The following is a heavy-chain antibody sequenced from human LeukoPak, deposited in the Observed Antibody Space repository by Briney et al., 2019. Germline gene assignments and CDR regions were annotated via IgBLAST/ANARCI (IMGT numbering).Heavy chain of an antibody. D-gene: IGHD6-13*01. CDR3: TTDYRYSSSWYY. CDR1: GFTFSNAW. V-gene: IGHV3-15*01. Sequence: PGGSLRLSCAASGFTFSNAWMSWVRQAPGKGLEWVGRIKSKTDGGTTDYAAPVKGRFTISRDDSKNTLYLQMNSLKTEDTAVYYCTTDYRYSSSWYYWGQGTLVTVSS. CDR2: IKSKTDGGTT. J-gene: IGHJ4*01.